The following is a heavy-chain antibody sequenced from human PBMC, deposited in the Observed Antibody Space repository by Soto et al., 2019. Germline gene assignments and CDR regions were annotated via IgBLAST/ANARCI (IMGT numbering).Heavy chain of an antibody. J-gene: IGHJ6*02. V-gene: IGHV1-46*01. CDR1: GYTFTSYY. CDR3: AKEGSRQADILTAVHGVVGHGMDV. D-gene: IGHD3-9*01. CDR2: INPSGGST. Sequence: ASVKVSCKASGYTFTSYYMHWVRQAPGQGLEWMGIINPSGGSTSYAQKFQGRVTMTRDTSTSTVYMELSSLRAEDTAVYYCAKEGSRQADILTAVHGVVGHGMDVWGQGTTVTVSS.